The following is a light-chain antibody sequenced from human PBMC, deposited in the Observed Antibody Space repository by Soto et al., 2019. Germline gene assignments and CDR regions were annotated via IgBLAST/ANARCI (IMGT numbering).Light chain of an antibody. Sequence: GLKHCPGTVSLSQGERVTLSCRASQSVSSSYLAWYQQKPGQAPRLLIYGASSRATGIPDRFSGSGSGTDFTLTICRLEPEDFAVYYCQQYGSSPRTFGHGTKV. J-gene: IGKJ1*01. CDR3: QQYGSSPRT. CDR1: QSVSSSY. CDR2: GAS. V-gene: IGKV3-20*01.